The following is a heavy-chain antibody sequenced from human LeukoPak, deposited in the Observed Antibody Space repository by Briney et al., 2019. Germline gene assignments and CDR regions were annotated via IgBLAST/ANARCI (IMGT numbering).Heavy chain of an antibody. Sequence: ASVKVSCKASSYTFTRYGISWVRQAPGQGLEWMGWISGSNGNTNYAQKFQGRVSMTADTSTSTAYMELRSLRSDDTAVYYCARVSSMVRGLIAYYFDYWGQGTLVTVSS. D-gene: IGHD3-10*01. CDR2: ISGSNGNT. CDR1: SYTFTRYG. J-gene: IGHJ4*02. CDR3: ARVSSMVRGLIAYYFDY. V-gene: IGHV1-18*01.